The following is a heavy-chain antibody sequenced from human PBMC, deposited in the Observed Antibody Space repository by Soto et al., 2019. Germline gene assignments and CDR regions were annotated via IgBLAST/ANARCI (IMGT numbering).Heavy chain of an antibody. V-gene: IGHV3-30-3*01. CDR3: AREESNGDTAIP. Sequence: QVQLVESGGGVVQPGRSLRLSCAASGFTFSSYAMHWVRQAPGKGLEWVAVISYDGSNKYYADSVKGRFTISRDNSKNTLYLQMNSLRAEDTAVYYCAREESNGDTAIPWGQGTLVTVSS. D-gene: IGHD5-18*01. CDR1: GFTFSSYA. J-gene: IGHJ4*02. CDR2: ISYDGSNK.